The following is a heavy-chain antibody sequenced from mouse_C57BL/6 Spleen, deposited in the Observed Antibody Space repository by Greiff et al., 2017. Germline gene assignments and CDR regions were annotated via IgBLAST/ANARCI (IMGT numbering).Heavy chain of an antibody. J-gene: IGHJ3*01. CDR1: GFTFSSYA. D-gene: IGHD1-1*01. V-gene: IGHV5-4*01. Sequence: EVMLVESGGGLVKPGGSLKLSCAASGFTFSSYAMSWVRQTPEKRLEWVATISAGGSYTYYPDNVKGRFTISRDNAKNNLYLQMSHLKSEDTAMYYCARDRVYGGFAYWGQGTLVTVSA. CDR2: ISAGGSYT. CDR3: ARDRVYGGFAY.